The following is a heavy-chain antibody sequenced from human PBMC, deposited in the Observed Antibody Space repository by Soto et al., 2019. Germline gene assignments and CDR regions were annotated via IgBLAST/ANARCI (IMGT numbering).Heavy chain of an antibody. V-gene: IGHV2-5*01. CDR1: GFSLTTSGVA. CDR2: ISGSDDK. CDR3: AHRHPALLAFDY. Sequence: QITLKESGPTLVKPTQTLTLTCTFSGFSLTTSGVAVGWIRQPPGKALEWLALISGSDDKRYRPSLNSRLTILKDTSKNQVVLTMTNMDPVDTGTYYCAHRHPALLAFDYCGQGTLVTVSS. J-gene: IGHJ4*02. D-gene: IGHD2-21*01.